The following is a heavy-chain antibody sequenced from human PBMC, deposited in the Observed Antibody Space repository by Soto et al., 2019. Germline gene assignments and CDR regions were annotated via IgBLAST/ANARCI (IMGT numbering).Heavy chain of an antibody. CDR3: AKNFREGATFAPNVV. J-gene: IGHJ4*02. CDR2: ISYDGIDE. Sequence: QVQLVESGGGVVQPGTSLKLSCATSGFIFTSFGMHWLRQAPGKGLEWVAVISYDGIDENYADSVKGRFAISRDKSKRTVYLHMNTRRVDDTAVYYCAKNFREGATFAPNVVWAQGTLVTVSS. D-gene: IGHD1-1*01. V-gene: IGHV3-30*18. CDR1: GFIFTSFG.